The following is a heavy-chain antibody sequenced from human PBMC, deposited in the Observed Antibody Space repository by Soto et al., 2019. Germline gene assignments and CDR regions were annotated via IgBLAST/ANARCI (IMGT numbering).Heavy chain of an antibody. J-gene: IGHJ4*02. D-gene: IGHD1-26*01. V-gene: IGHV3-21*01. CDR2: ISSSSSYI. CDR1: GFTFSSDS. CDR3: ARETPSGIVGATDY. Sequence: GGSLRLSCAASGFTFSSDSMNWVRQAPGEGLEWVSSISSSSSYIYYADSVKGRFTISRDNAKNSLYLQMNSLRAEDTAVYYCARETPSGIVGATDYWGQGTLVTVSS.